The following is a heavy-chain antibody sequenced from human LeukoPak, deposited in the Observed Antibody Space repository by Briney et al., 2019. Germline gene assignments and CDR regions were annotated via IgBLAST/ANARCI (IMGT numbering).Heavy chain of an antibody. J-gene: IGHJ4*02. CDR1: GYTFTGYY. V-gene: IGHV1-2*06. CDR3: ARDPELLWFGAFWYYFDY. D-gene: IGHD3-10*01. CDR2: INPNSGGT. Sequence: ASVKVSCKASGYTFTGYYMHWVRQAPGQGLEWMGRINPNSGGTNYAQKFQGRVTMTRETSIRTAYMELSRLTSDDTAVYYCARDPELLWFGAFWYYFDYWGQGTLVTVSS.